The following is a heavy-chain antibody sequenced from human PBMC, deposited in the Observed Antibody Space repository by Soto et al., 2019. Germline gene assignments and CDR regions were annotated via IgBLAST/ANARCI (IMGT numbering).Heavy chain of an antibody. V-gene: IGHV3-23*01. CDR1: GFTFSSYA. D-gene: IGHD3-3*01. CDR2: ISGSGGST. CDR3: AKDVELTIFGVVYYYYGMDV. Sequence: GGSLRLSCAASGFTFSSYAMSWVRQAPGKGLEWVSAISGSGGSTYYADSVKGRFTISRDNSKNTLYLQMNSLRAEDTAVYYCAKDVELTIFGVVYYYYGMDVWGQGTTVTVSS. J-gene: IGHJ6*01.